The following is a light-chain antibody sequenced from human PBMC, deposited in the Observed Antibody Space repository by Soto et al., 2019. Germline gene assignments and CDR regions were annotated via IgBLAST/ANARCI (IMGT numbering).Light chain of an antibody. CDR3: QQYNFWPRT. J-gene: IGKJ1*01. CDR2: GAS. CDR1: QSVSSN. V-gene: IGKV3-15*01. Sequence: EIVLTQSPATLSLSPGERATLSCRASQSVSSNLAWYQQKPGQAPRLLIYGASTRATGIPARFIGSGSGTEFTLTISSLQSGDFAVYYCQQYNFWPRTFGQGTKVDIK.